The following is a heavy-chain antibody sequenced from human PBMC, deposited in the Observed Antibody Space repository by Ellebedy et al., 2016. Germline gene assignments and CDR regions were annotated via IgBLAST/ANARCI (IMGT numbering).Heavy chain of an antibody. Sequence: SVKVSXXASGGTFSSYAISWVRQAPGQGLEWMGRIIPILGIANYAQKFQGRVTITADKSTSTAYMELSSLRSEDTAVYYCARVGTFAVTTGYFQHWGQGTLVTVSS. V-gene: IGHV1-69*04. CDR3: ARVGTFAVTTGYFQH. D-gene: IGHD4-17*01. CDR1: GGTFSSYA. CDR2: IIPILGIA. J-gene: IGHJ1*01.